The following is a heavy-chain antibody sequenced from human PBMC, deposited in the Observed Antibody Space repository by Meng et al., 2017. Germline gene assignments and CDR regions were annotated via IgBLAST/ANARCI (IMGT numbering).Heavy chain of an antibody. D-gene: IGHD5-24*01. CDR3: ARDPEVEMDTIGAGAFDI. CDR1: GCTFSSYA. J-gene: IGHJ3*02. V-gene: IGHV1-69*06. CDR2: IIPIFGTA. Sequence: SVKVSCKASGCTFSSYAISWVRQAPGQGLEWMGGIIPIFGTANYAQKFQGRVTITADKSTSTAYMELSSLRSEDTAVYYCARDPEVEMDTIGAGAFDIWGQGTMVTVSS.